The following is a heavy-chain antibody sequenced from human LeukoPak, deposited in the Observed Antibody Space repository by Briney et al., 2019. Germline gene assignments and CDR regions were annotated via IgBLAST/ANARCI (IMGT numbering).Heavy chain of an antibody. D-gene: IGHD3-22*01. V-gene: IGHV3-53*01. Sequence: GGSLRLSCAASGFTVSSSYMSWVRQAPGKGLEWVSVIYSGGTTYSADSVKGRFTISRDNSRNTLYLQMNSLRAEDTAVYYCAKHDYYDSTGYYVGSYYFDFWGQGTLVTVSS. J-gene: IGHJ4*02. CDR1: GFTVSSSY. CDR2: IYSGGTT. CDR3: AKHDYYDSTGYYVGSYYFDF.